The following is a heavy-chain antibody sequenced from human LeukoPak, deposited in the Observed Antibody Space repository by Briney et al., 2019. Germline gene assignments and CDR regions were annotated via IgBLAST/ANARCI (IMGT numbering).Heavy chain of an antibody. J-gene: IGHJ6*03. Sequence: GGSLRLSCAASGFTFSGYAVHWVRQAPGKGLQWVAAISYDGYNKYYADSLKGRFTISRENSKNTLWLQMNSLRAEDTAVYYCARGGMYDSYYFFYMDVWGKGTTVIVSS. CDR3: ARGGMYDSYYFFYMDV. CDR1: GFTFSGYA. CDR2: ISYDGYNK. D-gene: IGHD3-22*01. V-gene: IGHV3-30*01.